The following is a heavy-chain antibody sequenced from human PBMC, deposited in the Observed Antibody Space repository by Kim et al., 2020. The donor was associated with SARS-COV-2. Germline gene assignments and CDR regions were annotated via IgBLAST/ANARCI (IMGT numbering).Heavy chain of an antibody. CDR2: IYYSGST. CDR1: GGSISSGGYY. V-gene: IGHV4-31*03. CDR3: ARSGYSGYDPRGSSWYGTRRFDP. J-gene: IGHJ5*02. Sequence: SETLSLTCTVSGGSISSGGYYWSWIRQHPGKGLEWIGYIYYSGSTYYNPSLKSRVTISVDTSKNQFSLKLSSVTAADTAVYYCARSGYSGYDPRGSSWYGTRRFDPWGQGTLVTVSS. D-gene: IGHD5-12*01.